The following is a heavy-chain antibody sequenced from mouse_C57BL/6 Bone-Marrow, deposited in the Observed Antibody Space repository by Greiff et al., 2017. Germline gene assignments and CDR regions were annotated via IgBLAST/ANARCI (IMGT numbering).Heavy chain of an antibody. CDR2: IDPSDSYT. CDR3: ASEPYYYGSSYDY. D-gene: IGHD1-1*01. CDR1: GYTFTSYW. V-gene: IGHV1-69*01. J-gene: IGHJ2*01. Sequence: QVQLQQPGAELVMPGASVKLSCKASGYTFTSYWMHWVKQRPGQGLEWIGEIDPSDSYTNYNQKFKGKSTLTVDKSSSTAYMQLSSLTSEDSAVYDCASEPYYYGSSYDYWGRGTTLTVSS.